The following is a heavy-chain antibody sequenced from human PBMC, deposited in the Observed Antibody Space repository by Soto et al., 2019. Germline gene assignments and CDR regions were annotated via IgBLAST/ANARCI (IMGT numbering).Heavy chain of an antibody. Sequence: GESLKISCKGSGYSFTSYWIGWVRQMPGKGLEWMGIIYPGDSDTRYSPSFQGQVTISADKSISTAYLQWSSLKASDTAMYYCARQSYDSSGYYIYYFDYWGQGTLVTVSS. CDR1: GYSFTSYW. D-gene: IGHD3-22*01. CDR3: ARQSYDSSGYYIYYFDY. CDR2: IYPGDSDT. V-gene: IGHV5-51*01. J-gene: IGHJ4*02.